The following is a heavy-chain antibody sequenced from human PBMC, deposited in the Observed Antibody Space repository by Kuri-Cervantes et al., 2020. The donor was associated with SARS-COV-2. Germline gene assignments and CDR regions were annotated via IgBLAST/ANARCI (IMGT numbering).Heavy chain of an antibody. D-gene: IGHD6-13*01. V-gene: IGHV4-39*07. CDR3: ARERHSSSWYNGWFDP. CDR1: GGSISSSLYY. Sequence: GSLRLSCTVSGGSISSSLYYWGWVRQPPGQGLEWIGSIYYSGSTNYNPSLKSRVTISVDTSKNQFSLKLSSVTAADTAVYYCARERHSSSWYNGWFDPWGQGTLVTVSS. CDR2: IYYSGST. J-gene: IGHJ5*02.